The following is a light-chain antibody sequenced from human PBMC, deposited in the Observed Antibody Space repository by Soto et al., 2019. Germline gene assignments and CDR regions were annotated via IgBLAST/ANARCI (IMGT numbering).Light chain of an antibody. CDR3: QQRSNWPPFT. V-gene: IGKV3-11*01. J-gene: IGKJ4*01. Sequence: EIVLTQSPATLSLSPGDRATLSCRASQSVSSYLAWYQQKPGQAPRLLIYDASNRATGIPARFSGSGSGTDFTLTIISLEPEDFAVYYCQQRSNWPPFTFGGGTKVEI. CDR1: QSVSSY. CDR2: DAS.